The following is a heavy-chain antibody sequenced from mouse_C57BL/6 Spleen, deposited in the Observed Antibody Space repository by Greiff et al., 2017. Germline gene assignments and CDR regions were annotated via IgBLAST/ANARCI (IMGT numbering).Heavy chain of an antibody. CDR1: GYAFSSSW. V-gene: IGHV1-82*01. Sequence: QVQLQQSGPELVKPGASVKISCKASGYAFSSSWMNWVKQRPGTGLEWIGRIYPGDGDTNYNGKFKGKAPLTADKSSSTAYMQLSSLTSEDSAVYFCERIKEYDGYYVDAMDYWGQGTSVTVSS. D-gene: IGHD2-3*01. CDR2: IYPGDGDT. J-gene: IGHJ4*01. CDR3: ERIKEYDGYYVDAMDY.